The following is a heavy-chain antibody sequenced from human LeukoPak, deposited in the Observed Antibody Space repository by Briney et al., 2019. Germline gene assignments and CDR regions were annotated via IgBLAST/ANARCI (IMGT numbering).Heavy chain of an antibody. J-gene: IGHJ5*02. CDR3: ARDSYGGVEYNWFDP. CDR1: GYSISSGYY. D-gene: IGHD3-3*01. CDR2: IYTSGST. Sequence: SSETLSLTCTVSGYSISSGYYWSWIRQPAGKGLEWIGRIYTSGSTNYNPSLKSRVTMSVDTSKNQFSLKLRSVTAADTALYYCARDSYGGVEYNWFDPWGQGTLVTVSS. V-gene: IGHV4-4*07.